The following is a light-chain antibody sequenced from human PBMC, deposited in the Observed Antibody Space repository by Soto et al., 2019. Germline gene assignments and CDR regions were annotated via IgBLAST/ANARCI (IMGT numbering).Light chain of an antibody. V-gene: IGLV1-44*01. CDR1: SSSIGGNP. Sequence: QSALTQPPSASGTPGQRVTISCSGSSSSIGGNPVDWYQHLPGTAPKLLIYNNNQRPSGVPDRFSGSKSGTSASLAISGLQSEDEADYYCAAWDDSLNGRVFGGGTKLTVL. J-gene: IGLJ3*02. CDR2: NNN. CDR3: AAWDDSLNGRV.